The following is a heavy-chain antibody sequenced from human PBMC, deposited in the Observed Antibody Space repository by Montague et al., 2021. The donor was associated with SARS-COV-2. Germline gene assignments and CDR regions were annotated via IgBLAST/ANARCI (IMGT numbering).Heavy chain of an antibody. V-gene: IGHV4-59*01. CDR3: ARGAGRGGGYGKYYYYYYGMDV. J-gene: IGHJ6*02. Sequence: SETLSLTCTVSGGSISSYYWSWIRQPPGKGLEWIGYIYYSGSTNYNPSLKSRVTMSVDTSKNQFSLKLSSVTAADTAVYYCARGAGRGGGYGKYYYYYYGMDVWGQGTTVTVSS. CDR2: IYYSGST. CDR1: GGSISSYY. D-gene: IGHD2-15*01.